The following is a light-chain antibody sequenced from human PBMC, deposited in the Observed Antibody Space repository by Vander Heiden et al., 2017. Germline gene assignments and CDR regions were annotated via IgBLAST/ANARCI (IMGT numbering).Light chain of an antibody. V-gene: IGKV1-8*01. CDR2: AAS. CDR3: QQDDSYPQT. J-gene: IGKJ1*01. Sequence: ALRMTQSPSSLSASTGDRVTITCRASQGISSYLAWYQQKPGKAPKLLIYAASTLQSGVPSRFSGSGSGTDFTLTISCLQSEDFATYYCQQDDSYPQTFGQGTKVEIK. CDR1: QGISSY.